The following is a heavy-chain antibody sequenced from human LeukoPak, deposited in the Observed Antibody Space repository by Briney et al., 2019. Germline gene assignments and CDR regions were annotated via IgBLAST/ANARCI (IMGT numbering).Heavy chain of an antibody. CDR1: GGSISSYY. CDR3: ARAKSGDLFDY. J-gene: IGHJ4*02. V-gene: IGHV4-59*12. Sequence: PSETLSLTCTVSGGSISSYYWSWIRQPPGKGLEWIGYIYYSGSTNYNPSLKSRVTISVDTSKNQFSLKLSSVTAADTAVYYCARAKSGDLFDYWGQGSLVTVSS. CDR2: IYYSGST.